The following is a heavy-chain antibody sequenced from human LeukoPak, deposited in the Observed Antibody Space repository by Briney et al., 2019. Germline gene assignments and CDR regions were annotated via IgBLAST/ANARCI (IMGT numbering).Heavy chain of an antibody. V-gene: IGHV4-39*07. CDR1: GGSISSSSYY. J-gene: IGHJ5*02. Sequence: SETLSLTCTVSGGSISSSSYYWGWIRQPPGKGLEWIGSLYYSGSTYYNPSLKSRVTISVDTSKNQFSLKLSSVTAADTAVYYCARAERYSRVGWFDPWGQGTLVTVSS. CDR2: LYYSGST. CDR3: ARAERYSRVGWFDP. D-gene: IGHD2-21*01.